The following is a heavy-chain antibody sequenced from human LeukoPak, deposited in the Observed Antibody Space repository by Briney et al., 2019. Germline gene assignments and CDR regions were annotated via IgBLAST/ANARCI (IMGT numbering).Heavy chain of an antibody. D-gene: IGHD2-8*01. Sequence: PSETLSLTCTVSGGSISGSSYYWGWIRQPPGKGLEWIGSIYYSGSTYYNPSLKSRVTISVDTSKNQFSLKLSSVTAADTAVYYCASLTTYCTNGVCSDYWGQGTLVTVSS. CDR1: GGSISGSSYY. CDR2: IYYSGST. CDR3: ASLTTYCTNGVCSDY. V-gene: IGHV4-39*01. J-gene: IGHJ4*02.